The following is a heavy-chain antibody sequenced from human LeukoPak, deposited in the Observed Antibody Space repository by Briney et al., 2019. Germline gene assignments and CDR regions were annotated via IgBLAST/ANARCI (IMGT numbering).Heavy chain of an antibody. CDR2: ISYDGSNK. CDR3: GRDRGGVDY. D-gene: IGHD2-21*01. Sequence: GGSLRLSCAASGFTFSSYAMHWVRQAPGKGLEWVAVISYDGSNKYYADSVKGRFTISRDNSKNTLYLQMNSLRAEDTAVYYCGRDRGGVDYWGQGTLVTVSS. CDR1: GFTFSSYA. J-gene: IGHJ4*02. V-gene: IGHV3-30*01.